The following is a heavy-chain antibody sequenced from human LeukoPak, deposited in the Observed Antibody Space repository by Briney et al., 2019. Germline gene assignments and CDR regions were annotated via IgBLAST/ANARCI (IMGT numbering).Heavy chain of an antibody. Sequence: GGSLRLSCVPAGFAFSSSWTSWVRPAPGKGRGWVANIRRDGCETYHVDSLKGRFTVSTDNAKSSVYLQMNKLRAEDTAVYYAARREPGYSITTSCPDTYFFYYYMDVWGKGTPLSVCS. V-gene: IGHV3-7*01. CDR3: ARREPGYSITTSCPDTYFFYYYMDV. D-gene: IGHD2-2*01. CDR2: IRRDGCET. J-gene: IGHJ6*03. CDR1: GFAFSSSW.